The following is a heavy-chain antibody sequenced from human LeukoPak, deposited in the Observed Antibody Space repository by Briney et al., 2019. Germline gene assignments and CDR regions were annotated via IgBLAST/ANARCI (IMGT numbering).Heavy chain of an antibody. D-gene: IGHD3-22*01. V-gene: IGHV3-23*01. CDR3: AKVISHYYDSSGSKNPDSTGDY. CDR1: GFTFSSYA. J-gene: IGHJ4*02. CDR2: ISGSGGST. Sequence: QTGGSLRLSCAASGFTFSSYAMSWVRQAPGKGLEWVSAISGSGGSTYYADSVKGRFTISRDNSKNTLYLQMNSLRAEDTAVYYCAKVISHYYDSSGSKNPDSTGDYWGQGTLVTVSS.